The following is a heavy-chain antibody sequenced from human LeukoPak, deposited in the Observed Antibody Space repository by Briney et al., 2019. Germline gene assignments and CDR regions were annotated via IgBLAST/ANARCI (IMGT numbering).Heavy chain of an antibody. CDR1: GCTFTSYG. Sequence: ASVKGSCKASGCTFTSYGISWVRQAPGQGREGRGWISAYNGNTNYAQKLQGRVTMTTDTSTSTAYVQLRSLRSDVQAVYYCARDKVYDFWSGSYTTGYGVYYYYGMDVWGQGPTVTVSS. D-gene: IGHD3-3*01. CDR3: ARDKVYDFWSGSYTTGYGVYYYYGMDV. V-gene: IGHV1-18*01. CDR2: ISAYNGNT. J-gene: IGHJ6*02.